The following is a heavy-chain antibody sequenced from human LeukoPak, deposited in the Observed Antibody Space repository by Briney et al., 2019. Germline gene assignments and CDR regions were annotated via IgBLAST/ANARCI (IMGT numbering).Heavy chain of an antibody. Sequence: PGGSLRLSCAASEFTFCNYAMNWVRQAPGKGLEWVSGISGSGGSTYYADSVKGRFTIDRDNSKNTLYLQMNSLRAEDTALYYCAQGTGIYHYLWFDPWGQGTLVTVSS. CDR3: AQGTGIYHYLWFDP. CDR1: EFTFCNYA. CDR2: ISGSGGST. V-gene: IGHV3-23*01. J-gene: IGHJ5*02. D-gene: IGHD2-8*02.